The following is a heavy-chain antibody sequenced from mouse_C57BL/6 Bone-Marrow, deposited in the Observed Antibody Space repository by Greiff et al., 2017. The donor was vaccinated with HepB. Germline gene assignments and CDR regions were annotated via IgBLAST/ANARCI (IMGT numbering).Heavy chain of an antibody. V-gene: IGHV3-6*01. CDR2: ISYDGSN. J-gene: IGHJ4*01. D-gene: IGHD1-1*01. Sequence: EVQRVESGPGLVKPSQSLSLTCSVTGYSITSGYYWNWIRQFPGNKLEWMGYISYDGSNNYNPSLKNRISITRDTSKNQFFLKLNSVTTEDTATYYCARGTTVVNYAMDYWGQGTSVTVSS. CDR3: ARGTTVVNYAMDY. CDR1: GYSITSGYY.